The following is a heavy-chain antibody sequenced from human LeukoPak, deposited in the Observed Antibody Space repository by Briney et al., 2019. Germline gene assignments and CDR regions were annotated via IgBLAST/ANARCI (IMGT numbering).Heavy chain of an antibody. J-gene: IGHJ4*02. D-gene: IGHD3-22*01. CDR1: GFTFDDYA. V-gene: IGHV3-9*01. Sequence: GRSLRLSCAASGFTFDDYAMHWVRQAPGKGLEWVSGISWNSGSIGYADSVKGRFTISRDNAKNSLYLQMNSLRAEDTALYYCVKDYYDSSGYYFDYWGQGTLVTVSS. CDR2: ISWNSGSI. CDR3: VKDYYDSSGYYFDY.